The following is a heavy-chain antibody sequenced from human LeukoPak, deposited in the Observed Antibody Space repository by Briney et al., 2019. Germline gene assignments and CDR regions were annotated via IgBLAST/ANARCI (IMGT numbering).Heavy chain of an antibody. CDR3: ARDRGSSGWYEPDFDY. D-gene: IGHD6-19*01. CDR1: GGSISSYY. CDR2: IYYSGST. J-gene: IGHJ4*02. Sequence: SETLSLTCTVSGGSISSYYWSWIRQPPGKGLEWIGYIYYSGSTNYNPSLKSRVTISVDTSKNQFSPKLSSVTAADTAVYYCARDRGSSGWYEPDFDYWGQGTLVTVSS. V-gene: IGHV4-59*01.